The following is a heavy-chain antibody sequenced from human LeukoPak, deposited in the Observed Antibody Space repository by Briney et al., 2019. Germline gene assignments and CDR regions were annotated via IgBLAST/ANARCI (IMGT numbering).Heavy chain of an antibody. CDR3: AKDQVGATDYFDY. Sequence: PGRSLRLSCAASGFTFSSYGMHWVRQAPGKGLEWVAVIWYDGSNKYYADSVKGRFTISRDNSKNTLYLQMNSLRAEDTAVYYCAKDQVGATDYFDYWGQGTLVTVSS. CDR2: IWYDGSNK. D-gene: IGHD1-26*01. J-gene: IGHJ4*02. CDR1: GFTFSSYG. V-gene: IGHV3-33*06.